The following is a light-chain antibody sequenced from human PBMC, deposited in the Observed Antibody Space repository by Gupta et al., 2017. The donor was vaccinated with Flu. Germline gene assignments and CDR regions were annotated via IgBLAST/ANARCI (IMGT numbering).Light chain of an antibody. CDR1: RSVLYNANNKNY. V-gene: IGKV4-1*01. Sequence: CLGERATINCKCSRSVLYNANNKNYLAWYQHTPGQSPKLLIYWASTRESGVPDRFSGSGSETDFTLTISSLQAEDVAVYYCQQYFSTPPTFGQGTTVEIK. J-gene: IGKJ1*01. CDR2: WAS. CDR3: QQYFSTPPT.